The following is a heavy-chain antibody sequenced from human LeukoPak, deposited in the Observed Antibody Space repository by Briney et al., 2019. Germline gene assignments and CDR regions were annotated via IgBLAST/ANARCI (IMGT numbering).Heavy chain of an antibody. J-gene: IGHJ4*02. CDR1: GGSFSGYY. V-gene: IGHV4-34*01. D-gene: IGHD2-2*01. CDR3: ARLSGIRSTSCHIDY. Sequence: PSETLSLTCAVYGGSFSGYYWSWIRQPPGKGLEWIGEINHSGSTNYNPSLKSRVTISVDTSKNQFSLKLSSVTAADTAVYYCARLSGIRSTSCHIDYWGQGTLVTVSS. CDR2: INHSGST.